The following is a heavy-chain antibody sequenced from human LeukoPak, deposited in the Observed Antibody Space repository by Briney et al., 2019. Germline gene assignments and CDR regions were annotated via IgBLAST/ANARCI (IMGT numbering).Heavy chain of an antibody. CDR1: GGSISSYY. CDR2: IYYSGNT. D-gene: IGHD6-6*01. CDR3: ARHHGQLGGSDY. J-gene: IGHJ4*02. V-gene: IGHV4-59*08. Sequence: SETLSLTCTVSGGSISSYYWSWIRQPPGKGLEWIGYIYYSGNTNYNPSLKSRVTISVDTSKNQFSLKLSSVTAADTAVYYCARHHGQLGGSDYWGQGTLVTVSS.